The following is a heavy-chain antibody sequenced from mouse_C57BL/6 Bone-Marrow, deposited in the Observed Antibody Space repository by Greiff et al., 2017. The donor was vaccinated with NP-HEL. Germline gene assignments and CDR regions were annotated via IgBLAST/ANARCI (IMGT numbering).Heavy chain of an antibody. CDR2: IDPSDSYT. CDR1: GYTFTSYW. J-gene: IGHJ1*03. CDR3: ARGWRGYFDV. D-gene: IGHD1-1*02. Sequence: QVQLQQSGAELVRPGTSVKLSCKASGYTFTSYWMHWVKQRPGQGLEWIGVIDPSDSYTNYNQKFKGKATLTVDTSSSTAYMQLSSLTSEDSAVYYCARGWRGYFDVWGTGTTVTVSS. V-gene: IGHV1-59*01.